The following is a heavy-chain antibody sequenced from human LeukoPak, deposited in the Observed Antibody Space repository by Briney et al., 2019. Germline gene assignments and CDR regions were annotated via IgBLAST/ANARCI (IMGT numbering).Heavy chain of an antibody. CDR1: GYAFTGYA. D-gene: IGHD2-15*01. J-gene: IGHJ6*04. CDR2: INAGNGNT. CDR3: ATGPRYCSGGSCYSAENYYYYGMDV. Sequence: ASVKVSCKASGYAFTGYAMHWVRQAPGQRLEWMGWINAGNGNTKYSQKFQGRVTITRDTSASTAYMELSSLRSEDTAVYYCATGPRYCSGGSCYSAENYYYYGMDVWGKGTTVTVSS. V-gene: IGHV1-3*01.